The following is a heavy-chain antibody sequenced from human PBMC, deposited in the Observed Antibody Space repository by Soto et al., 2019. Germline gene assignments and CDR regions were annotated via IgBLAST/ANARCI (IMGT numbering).Heavy chain of an antibody. D-gene: IGHD1-26*01. CDR3: ARSERTLGFDRELTPFDS. CDR2: IIPIFGTA. V-gene: IGHV1-69*12. Sequence: QVQLVQSGAEVKQPGSSVKVSCKASGGTFSSYAISWVLQAPGQGLGWMGGIIPIFGTANYAQKFQGRVTMTADESTSTAYMELSSLRSEDTAVYYCARSERTLGFDRELTPFDSWGQGTLVTVSS. CDR1: GGTFSSYA. J-gene: IGHJ4*02.